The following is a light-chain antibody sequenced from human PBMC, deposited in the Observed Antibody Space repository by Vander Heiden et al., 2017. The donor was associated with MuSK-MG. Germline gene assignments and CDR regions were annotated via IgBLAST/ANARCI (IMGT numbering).Light chain of an antibody. V-gene: IGKV1-33*01. CDR2: EAS. Sequence: DIQLTQSPSSLSASVGDRVTITCQASQDIRKSLNWYQQEPGKAPKLLIYEASNLQRGVSSRFSGSGSGTDFTFTISSLQPEDFATYYCQHYSDLPPMCSFGQGTKLEI. J-gene: IGKJ2*04. CDR1: QDIRKS. CDR3: QHYSDLPPMCS.